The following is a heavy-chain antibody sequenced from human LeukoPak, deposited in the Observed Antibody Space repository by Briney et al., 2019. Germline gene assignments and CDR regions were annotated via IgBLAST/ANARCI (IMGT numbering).Heavy chain of an antibody. CDR1: GYTLTSYY. D-gene: IGHD1-1*01. CDR3: AREYTPVDYYYYGMDV. J-gene: IGHJ6*02. Sequence: ASVKVSCKASGYTLTSYYMHWVRQAPGQGLEWMGIINPSGGSTSYAQKFQGRVTMTRDTSTSTVYMELSSLRSEDTAVYDCAREYTPVDYYYYGMDVWGQGTTVTVSS. CDR2: INPSGGST. V-gene: IGHV1-46*01.